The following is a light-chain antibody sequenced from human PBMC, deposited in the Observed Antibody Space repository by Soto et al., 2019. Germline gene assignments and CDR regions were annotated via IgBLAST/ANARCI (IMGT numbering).Light chain of an antibody. V-gene: IGKV3-15*01. CDR2: GAS. J-gene: IGKJ4*01. CDR3: QHYNSWPQLT. CDR1: QSVSSN. Sequence: EVVMTQSPATLSVSPGERATLSCRASQSVSSNLVWYQQKPGQAPRLLIYGASTRATGVPARFSGSGSGTDFTLTITSPQSEDFGVYYCQHYNSWPQLTFGGGTKVEIK.